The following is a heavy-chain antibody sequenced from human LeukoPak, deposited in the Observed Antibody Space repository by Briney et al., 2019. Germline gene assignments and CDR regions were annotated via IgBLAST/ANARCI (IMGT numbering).Heavy chain of an antibody. CDR1: GYTLTELS. Sequence: ASVKVSCKVSGYTLTELSMHWVRQAPGKGLEWMGGFDPEDGETIYAQEFQGRVTMTEDTSTDTAYMELSSLRSEDTAVYYCASHYGNSATGGFPYWGQGTLVTVSS. V-gene: IGHV1-24*01. CDR3: ASHYGNSATGGFPY. CDR2: FDPEDGET. D-gene: IGHD3-10*01. J-gene: IGHJ4*02.